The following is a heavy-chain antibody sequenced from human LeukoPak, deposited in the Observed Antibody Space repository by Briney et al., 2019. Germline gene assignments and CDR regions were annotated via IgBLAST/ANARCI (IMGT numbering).Heavy chain of an antibody. CDR2: IYYSGST. Sequence: SETLSLTCTVSGGSISSYYWSWIRQPPGKGLEWIGYIYYSGSTNYNPSLKSRVTISVDTSKNQFSLKLSSVTAADTAVYYCARSRDGFQGVYYYYMDVWGKGTTVTVSS. D-gene: IGHD3-10*01. CDR3: ARSRDGFQGVYYYYMDV. CDR1: GGSISSYY. J-gene: IGHJ6*03. V-gene: IGHV4-59*08.